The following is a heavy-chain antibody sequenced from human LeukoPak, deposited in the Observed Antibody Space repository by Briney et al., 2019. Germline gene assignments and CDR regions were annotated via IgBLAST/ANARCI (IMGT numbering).Heavy chain of an antibody. V-gene: IGHV4-39*01. CDR3: ARRGEYCGGDCYFVDI. D-gene: IGHD2-21*02. CDR1: GGSISSSSYY. J-gene: IGHJ3*02. Sequence: SETLSLTCTVSGGSISSSSYYWGWLRQPPGKGLEWIGSIYYSGSTYYNPSLKSRVTISVDTSKNQFSLKLSSVTAADTAVYYCARRGEYCGGDCYFVDIWGQGTMVTVSS. CDR2: IYYSGST.